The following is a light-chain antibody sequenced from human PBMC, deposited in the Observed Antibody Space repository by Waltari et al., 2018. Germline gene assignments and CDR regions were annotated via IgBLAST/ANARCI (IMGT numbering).Light chain of an antibody. CDR2: LGS. J-gene: IGKJ2*01. V-gene: IGKV2-28*01. CDR1: QSLLHSNGYNY. Sequence: DILMNPSPLSLPVTPGEPASNSCRSSQSLLHSNGYNYLDWYRQKPGQSPQVLIYLGSNRASGVPDRFSGSGSGTDFTLNISRVEAEDVGVYYCMQILQPARTFGQGTRLEIK. CDR3: MQILQPART.